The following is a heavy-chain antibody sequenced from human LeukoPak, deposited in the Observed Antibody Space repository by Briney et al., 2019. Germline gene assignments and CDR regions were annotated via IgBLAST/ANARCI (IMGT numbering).Heavy chain of an antibody. Sequence: GGSLRLSCAASGFTFSSYWMSWVRQAPGKGLEWVANIKQDGSEKYYVDSVKGRFTISRDNAKNSLYLQMNSLRAEDTAVYYCAREVGGYSSGWYNYRGNNWFDPWGQGTLVTVSS. J-gene: IGHJ5*02. CDR1: GFTFSSYW. D-gene: IGHD6-19*01. CDR3: AREVGGYSSGWYNYRGNNWFDP. V-gene: IGHV3-7*03. CDR2: IKQDGSEK.